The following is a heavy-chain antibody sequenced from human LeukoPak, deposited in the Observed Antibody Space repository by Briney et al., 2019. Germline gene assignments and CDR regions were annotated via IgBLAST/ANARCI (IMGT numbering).Heavy chain of an antibody. Sequence: GGSLRLSCAVSGLTFSDYSMTWVRQAPGKGLFWVSGISAGGGSTYYADSVKGRFTISRDNSRNTLYLQMNGLRAEDTAVYYCAKDAAGPEYWGQGTLVTVSS. D-gene: IGHD6-13*01. CDR1: GLTFSDYS. V-gene: IGHV3-23*01. CDR2: ISAGGGST. CDR3: AKDAAGPEY. J-gene: IGHJ4*02.